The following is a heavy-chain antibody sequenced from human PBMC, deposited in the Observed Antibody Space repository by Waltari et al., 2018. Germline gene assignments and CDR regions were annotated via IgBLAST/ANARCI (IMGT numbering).Heavy chain of an antibody. D-gene: IGHD5-12*01. J-gene: IGHJ3*01. CDR3: ATYIGASVGTAAFDV. CDR2: IPYAGAT. V-gene: IGHV4-39*01. CDR1: GGSITSSRHY. Sequence: QLQLQESGPGLVKPSETLSLTCSVSGGSITSSRHYWGWIRQPPGQGLEWIGTIPYAGATYSSPARNSRVTVSRDTPKNQLSLTLGSVTASDTAVYYCATYIGASVGTAAFDVWGQGAMVTVSS.